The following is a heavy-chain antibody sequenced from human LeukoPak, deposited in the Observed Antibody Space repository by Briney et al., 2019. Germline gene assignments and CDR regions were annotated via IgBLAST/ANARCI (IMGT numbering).Heavy chain of an antibody. CDR3: ARGHYDFWSGYAKYNWFDP. J-gene: IGHJ5*02. CDR2: ISAYNGNT. CDR1: GYTFTSYG. V-gene: IGHV1-18*01. D-gene: IGHD3-3*01. Sequence: ASVKVSCKASGYTFTSYGISWVRQAPGQGLEWVGWISAYNGNTNYAQKLQGRVTMTTDTSTSTAYMELRSLRSDDTAVYYCARGHYDFWSGYAKYNWFDPWGQGTLVTVSS.